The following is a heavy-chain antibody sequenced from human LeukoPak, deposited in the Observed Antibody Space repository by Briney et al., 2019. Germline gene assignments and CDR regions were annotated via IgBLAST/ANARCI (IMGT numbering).Heavy chain of an antibody. V-gene: IGHV4-59*01. CDR2: IYYSGST. CDR3: ARAVASGYYYYGMDV. J-gene: IGHJ6*02. CDR1: GGSISSYY. D-gene: IGHD6-25*01. Sequence: SETLSLTCTVSGGSISSYYWSWIRQPPGKGLEWIGYIYYSGSTNYNPSLKSRVTISADTSKNQFSLKLSSVTAADTAVYYCARAVASGYYYYGMDVWGQGTTVTVSS.